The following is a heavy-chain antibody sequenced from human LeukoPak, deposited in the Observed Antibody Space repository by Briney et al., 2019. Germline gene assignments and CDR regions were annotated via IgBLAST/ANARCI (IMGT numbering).Heavy chain of an antibody. CDR3: ARSKSEGSYYDYYYCYMDV. V-gene: IGHV4-39*07. D-gene: IGHD1-26*01. CDR1: GGSISSSSYY. CDR2: IYYSGST. Sequence: SETLSLTCTVSGGSISSSSYYWGWIRQPPGKGLEWIGSIYYSGSTYYNPSLKSRVTISVDTSKNQFSLKLSSVTAADTAVYYCARSKSEGSYYDYYYCYMDVWGKGTTVTVSS. J-gene: IGHJ6*03.